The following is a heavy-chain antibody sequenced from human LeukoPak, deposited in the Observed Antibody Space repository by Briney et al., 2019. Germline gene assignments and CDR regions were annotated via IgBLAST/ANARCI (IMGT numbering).Heavy chain of an antibody. D-gene: IGHD3/OR15-3a*01. CDR2: IDWDDDK. CDR1: EFSLTTTGMC. CDR3: ARRRTGDYFDY. Sequence: SGPALVKPTQTLTLTCTFSEFSLTTTGMCVSWIRQPPGKALEWLARIDWDDDKYYSTSLKTRLTISKDTSKNQVVLTMTNMDPVDTAAYYCARRRTGDYFDYWGQGTLVTVSS. V-gene: IGHV2-70*11. J-gene: IGHJ4*02.